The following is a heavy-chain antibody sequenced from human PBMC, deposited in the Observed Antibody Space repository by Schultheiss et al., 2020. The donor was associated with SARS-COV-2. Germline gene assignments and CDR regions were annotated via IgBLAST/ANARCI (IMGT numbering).Heavy chain of an antibody. Sequence: GESLKISCAASGFTFSDHYMDWVRQAPGKGLEWVGRTRNKANSYTTEYAASVKGRFTISRDDSKNSLYLQMNSLKTEDTAVYYCVIAHRQDYYYYGMDVWGQGTTVTVSS. J-gene: IGHJ6*02. V-gene: IGHV3-72*01. CDR2: TRNKANSYTT. CDR3: VIAHRQDYYYYGMDV. CDR1: GFTFSDHY.